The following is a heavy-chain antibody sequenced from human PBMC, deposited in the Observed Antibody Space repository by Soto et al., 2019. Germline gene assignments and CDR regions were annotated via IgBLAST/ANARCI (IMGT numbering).Heavy chain of an antibody. Sequence: PGGSQILSCAAAGFNFSSYCIHWVRQAPGKGLEWVSPITYNGSSTYYADSVKGRFTISRDNSKNTLYLQMNSLRAEDTALYYCAKGSASTRPYYFDYWGQGTLVTVSS. V-gene: IGHV3-23*01. D-gene: IGHD6-6*01. J-gene: IGHJ4*02. CDR1: GFNFSSYC. CDR2: ITYNGSST. CDR3: AKGSASTRPYYFDY.